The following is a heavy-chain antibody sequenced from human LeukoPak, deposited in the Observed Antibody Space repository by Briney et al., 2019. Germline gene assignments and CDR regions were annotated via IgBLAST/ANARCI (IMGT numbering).Heavy chain of an antibody. CDR2: IKSNTDGGTT. CDR1: GFTFSNAR. J-gene: IGHJ4*02. D-gene: IGHD3-10*01. CDR3: TPSGGY. Sequence: GGSLRLSCAASGFTFSNARMLWVRQAPGKGLEWVGRIKSNTDGGTTDYAAPVKGRFTISRDDSKNTLYLQMNSLKIEDTAVYYCTPSGGYWGQGTLVTVSS. V-gene: IGHV3-15*01.